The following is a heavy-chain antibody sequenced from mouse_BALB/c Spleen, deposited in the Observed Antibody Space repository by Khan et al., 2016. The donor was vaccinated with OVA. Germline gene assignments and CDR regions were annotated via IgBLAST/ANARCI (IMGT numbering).Heavy chain of an antibody. CDR2: INPTSGYT. CDR1: GYTFTTYW. Sequence: VQLQQSGAELAKPGASVKMSCKASGYTFTTYWMHWVKQRPGQGLEWIGYINPTSGYTDYNEKFKDRATLSADKSSSTAYMQLSSLTSEDSAVYYCTRERIDYCGQGTTLTVSS. V-gene: IGHV1-7*01. CDR3: TRERIDY. J-gene: IGHJ2*01.